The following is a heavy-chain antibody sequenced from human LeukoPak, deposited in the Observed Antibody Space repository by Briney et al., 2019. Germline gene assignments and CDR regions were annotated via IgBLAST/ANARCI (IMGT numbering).Heavy chain of an antibody. V-gene: IGHV1-3*01. J-gene: IGHJ3*02. D-gene: IGHD3-10*01. CDR3: ARDRVLLWFGAPGDAFDI. Sequence: GASVKVSCKASGYTFTSYAMHWVRQAPGQRLEWMGWINAGNGNTKYSQKFQGRVTITRDTSASTAYMELSSLRSEDTAAYYCARDRVLLWFGAPGDAFDIWGQGTMVTVSS. CDR2: INAGNGNT. CDR1: GYTFTSYA.